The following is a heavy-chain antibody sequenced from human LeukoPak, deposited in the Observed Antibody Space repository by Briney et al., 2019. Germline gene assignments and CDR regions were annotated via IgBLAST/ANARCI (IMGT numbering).Heavy chain of an antibody. CDR3: TTDSRYYYDSSGYLN. D-gene: IGHD3-22*01. V-gene: IGHV3-15*01. CDR2: IKSKTDGGTI. J-gene: IGHJ4*02. CDR1: GFTFTNAW. Sequence: PGGSLRLSCAASGFTFTNAWMTWVRQAPGKGLEWVGRIKSKTDGGTIAYAAPVNGRFTLSRDDSENTLYLQMNSLKTDDTAVYYCTTDSRYYYDSSGYLNWGQGTLVTVAS.